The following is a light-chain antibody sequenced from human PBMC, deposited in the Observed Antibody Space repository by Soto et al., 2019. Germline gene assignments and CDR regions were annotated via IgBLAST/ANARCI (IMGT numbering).Light chain of an antibody. J-gene: IGKJ5*01. Sequence: TEMTQSAGTRGFSPGDRATLACRASQSVSSSYLAWYQQKPGQAPRLLIYGASSRATGIPDRFSGSGSGTDFTLTISRLETEDFAVYYCQQYGSSITFGQGIRLEIK. CDR2: GAS. V-gene: IGKV3-20*01. CDR1: QSVSSSY. CDR3: QQYGSSIT.